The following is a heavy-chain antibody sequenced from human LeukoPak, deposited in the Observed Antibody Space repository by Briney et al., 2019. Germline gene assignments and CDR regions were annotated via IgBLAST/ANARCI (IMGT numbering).Heavy chain of an antibody. Sequence: SSETLSLTCTVSGGSISSSSYYWGWIRQPPGKGLEWIGSIYYSGRTYYNPSLKSRVTISVDTSKNQFSLKLSSVTAADTAVYYCATNGRITIFGVVNQFFDYWGQGTLVTVSS. V-gene: IGHV4-39*01. D-gene: IGHD3-3*01. CDR1: GGSISSSSYY. CDR3: ATNGRITIFGVVNQFFDY. J-gene: IGHJ4*02. CDR2: IYYSGRT.